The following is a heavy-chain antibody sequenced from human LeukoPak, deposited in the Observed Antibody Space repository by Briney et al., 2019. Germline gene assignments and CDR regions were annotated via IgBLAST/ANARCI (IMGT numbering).Heavy chain of an antibody. Sequence: GGSLRLSCAASGFTFSSYAMSWVRQAPGKGLEWVSAISGSGGSTYYADSVKGRFTISRDNSKNTLYLQMNSLRPEDTAVYYCAKLGLDSSGSYWGQGTLVTVSS. V-gene: IGHV3-23*01. CDR3: AKLGLDSSGSY. J-gene: IGHJ4*02. CDR1: GFTFSSYA. CDR2: ISGSGGST. D-gene: IGHD3-22*01.